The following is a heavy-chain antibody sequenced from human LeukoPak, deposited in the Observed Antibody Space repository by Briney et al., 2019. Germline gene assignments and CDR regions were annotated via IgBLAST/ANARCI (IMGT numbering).Heavy chain of an antibody. CDR2: ISSSSSTI. V-gene: IGHV3-48*01. D-gene: IGHD3-3*01. CDR1: GFTFSSYW. CDR3: ARSEGTIFAY. J-gene: IGHJ4*02. Sequence: GGSLRLSCAASGFTFSSYWMPWVRQAPGKGLEWVSYISSSSSTIYYADSVKGRFTISRDNAKNSLYLQMNSLRAEDTAVYYCARSEGTIFAYGGQGPLVTVSS.